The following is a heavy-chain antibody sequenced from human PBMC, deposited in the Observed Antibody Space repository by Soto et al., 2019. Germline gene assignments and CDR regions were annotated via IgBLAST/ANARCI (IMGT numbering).Heavy chain of an antibody. V-gene: IGHV3-15*01. D-gene: IGHD2-15*01. Sequence: EVQLVESGGGLVKPGGSLRLSCAASGFSFSNAWMSWVRQAPGKGLEWVGRIKSKIDGETTDYAAPVKGRFTISRDDSKNTLYLQMNSLKTEDTAVYYCTILPLEVIINWFDPWGQGTLVTVSS. CDR1: GFSFSNAW. CDR3: TILPLEVIINWFDP. J-gene: IGHJ5*02. CDR2: IKSKIDGETT.